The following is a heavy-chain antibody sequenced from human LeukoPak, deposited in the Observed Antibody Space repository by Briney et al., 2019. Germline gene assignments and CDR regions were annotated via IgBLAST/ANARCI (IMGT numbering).Heavy chain of an antibody. Sequence: GGSLRLSCAASGFTFDGYAMHWVRQAPGKGLEWVSGISWNSGGIDYADSVKGRFTISRDNAKNSLYLQMNSLRPEDTALYYCAKDRHNYYYYGMDVWGQGTTVTVSS. J-gene: IGHJ6*02. V-gene: IGHV3-9*01. CDR1: GFTFDGYA. CDR2: ISWNSGGI. CDR3: AKDRHNYYYYGMDV.